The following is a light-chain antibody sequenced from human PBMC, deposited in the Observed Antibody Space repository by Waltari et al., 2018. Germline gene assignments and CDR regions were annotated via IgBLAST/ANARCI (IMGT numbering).Light chain of an antibody. CDR1: QSVSNS. Sequence: EIVLTQSPATLSLSPGERATLSCRASQSVSNSLAWYQQKPGQAPRLLIYDVANRATGVPARFSCSGSGTDFTLTISSLEPEDFAVYYCQQRSNWPLTFGGGTTVEIK. CDR3: QQRSNWPLT. J-gene: IGKJ4*01. CDR2: DVA. V-gene: IGKV3-11*01.